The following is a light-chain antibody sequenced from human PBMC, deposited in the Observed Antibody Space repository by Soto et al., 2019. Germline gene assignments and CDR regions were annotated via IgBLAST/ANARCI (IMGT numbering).Light chain of an antibody. J-gene: IGKJ5*01. V-gene: IGKV1-5*01. CDR2: DAS. CDR3: QQSYSTTIT. CDR1: QSISSW. Sequence: DIQMTQSPSTLSAAVGDRVAITCRASQSISSWLAWYQQKPGKAPKLLIYDASSLKSGVPSRFSGSGSGTDFTLTISSLQPEDFATYYCQQSYSTTITFGQGTRLEIK.